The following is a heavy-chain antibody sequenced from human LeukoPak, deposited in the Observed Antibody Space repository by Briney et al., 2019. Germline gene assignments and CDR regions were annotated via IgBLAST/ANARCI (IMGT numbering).Heavy chain of an antibody. CDR2: IIPIFGTA. Sequence: SVKVSCKASGCTFSSYAISWVRQAPGQGLECIGRIIPIFGTATYAQKFQGRVTITTDESTSTAYMELSSLRSEDTAVYYCARGGSSDVTLGDYFDYWGQGTLVTVSS. D-gene: IGHD2-15*01. CDR1: GCTFSSYA. J-gene: IGHJ4*02. V-gene: IGHV1-69*05. CDR3: ARGGSSDVTLGDYFDY.